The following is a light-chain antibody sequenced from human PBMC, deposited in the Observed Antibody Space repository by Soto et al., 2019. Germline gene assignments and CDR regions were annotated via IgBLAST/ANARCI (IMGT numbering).Light chain of an antibody. J-gene: IGLJ1*01. CDR3: SSYTITSTYV. CDR1: SSDVGGYNY. Sequence: QSALTQPASVSGSPGQSITISCTGTSSDVGGYNYVSWYQQHPGKAPKLMIYEVSDRPSGVSNRFSGSKSGNTASLIISGLQAEDEADYSCSSYTITSTYVFGTGTKVTVL. CDR2: EVS. V-gene: IGLV2-14*01.